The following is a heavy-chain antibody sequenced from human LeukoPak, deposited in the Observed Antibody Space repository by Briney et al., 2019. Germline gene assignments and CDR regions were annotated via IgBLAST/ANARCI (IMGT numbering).Heavy chain of an antibody. CDR3: ARVDSVSGWDPSGYYYYMDV. V-gene: IGHV4-31*03. CDR1: GGSISSGGYY. Sequence: SQTLSLTCTVSGGSISSGGYYWSWIRQHPGKGLEWIGYIYYSGSTYYNPSLKSRVTISVDTSKNQFSLKLSSVTAADTAVYYCARVDSVSGWDPSGYYYYMDVWGKGTTVTVSS. CDR2: IYYSGST. J-gene: IGHJ6*03. D-gene: IGHD1-26*01.